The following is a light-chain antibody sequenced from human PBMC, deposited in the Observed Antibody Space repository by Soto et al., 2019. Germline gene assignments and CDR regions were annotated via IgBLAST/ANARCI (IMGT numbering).Light chain of an antibody. CDR3: QSYDTSLPGSWV. Sequence: QSVLIQSPSASGTPGQRVTISCSGSRSNIGSNTVNWYQQVPGTAPRLLIYANNQRPSGVPDRFSGSKSGTSASLAISGLQSEDEADYYCQSYDTSLPGSWVLGGGTKVTVL. V-gene: IGLV1-44*01. CDR2: ANN. CDR1: RSNIGSNT. J-gene: IGLJ3*02.